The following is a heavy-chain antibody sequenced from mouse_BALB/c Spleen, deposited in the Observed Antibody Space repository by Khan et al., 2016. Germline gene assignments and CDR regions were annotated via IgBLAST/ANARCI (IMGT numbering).Heavy chain of an antibody. D-gene: IGHD2-14*01. CDR3: ARWENYRYAVDC. CDR2: ISYSGST. Sequence: QLEESGPGLVKPSQSLSLTCNATGYSITSDYAWNLIRQLPGNKLEWMGYISYSGSTSYNPSFKSRTSFTADTSKNPFYLQLNTVTTEDTDTYYCARWENYRYAVDCWGRRTAVTFS. CDR1: GYSITSDYA. J-gene: IGHJ4*01. V-gene: IGHV3-2*02.